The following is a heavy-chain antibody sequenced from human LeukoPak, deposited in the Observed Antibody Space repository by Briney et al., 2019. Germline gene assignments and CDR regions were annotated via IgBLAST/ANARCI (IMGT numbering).Heavy chain of an antibody. CDR2: ISGGGDTT. D-gene: IGHD6-19*01. Sequence: GGSLRLSCAAPGFTFNTYAMSWVRQAPEKGLEWVSSISGGGDTTNYAGSVKGRFTISRDNSKNTLYLQMNSLRGEDTARYYCAKATIEQWLVKVDSFDSWGQGTLVSVSS. CDR1: GFTFNTYA. V-gene: IGHV3-23*01. CDR3: AKATIEQWLVKVDSFDS. J-gene: IGHJ4*02.